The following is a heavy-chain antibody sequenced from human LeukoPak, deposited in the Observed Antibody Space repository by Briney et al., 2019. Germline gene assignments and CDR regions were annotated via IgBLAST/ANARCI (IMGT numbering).Heavy chain of an antibody. Sequence: GGSLRLSCAASGFTFSSYAMHWVRQAPGKGLEWVAVISYDGSNKYYADSVKGRFTISRDNSKNTLYLQMNSLRAEDTAAYYCARVPYGDWRFDYWGQGTLVTVSS. CDR3: ARVPYGDWRFDY. V-gene: IGHV3-30-3*01. J-gene: IGHJ4*02. D-gene: IGHD4-17*01. CDR1: GFTFSSYA. CDR2: ISYDGSNK.